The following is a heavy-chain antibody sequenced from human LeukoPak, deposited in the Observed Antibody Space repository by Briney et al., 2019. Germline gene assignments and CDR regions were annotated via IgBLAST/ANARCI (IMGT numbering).Heavy chain of an antibody. CDR2: VFHSGST. V-gene: IGHV4-39*07. CDR1: SGSISSRSFH. J-gene: IGHJ3*02. D-gene: IGHD6-19*01. Sequence: SETLSLTCTVSSGSISSRSFHWGWIRQPPGKGLEWIGTVFHSGSTNYNPSLKSRVTISVDTSKNQFSLKLSSVTAADTAVYYCARYAAYRYSSGWFHIWGQGTMVTVSS. CDR3: ARYAAYRYSSGWFHI.